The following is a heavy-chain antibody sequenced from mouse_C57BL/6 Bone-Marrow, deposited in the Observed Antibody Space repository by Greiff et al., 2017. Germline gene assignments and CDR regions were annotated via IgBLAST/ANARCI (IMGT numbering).Heavy chain of an antibody. CDR2: ISSGSSTI. CDR1: GFTFSDYG. V-gene: IGHV5-17*01. CDR3: ARGGTVVATGAMDY. D-gene: IGHD1-1*01. Sequence: EVKVEESGGGLVKPGGSLKLSCAASGFTFSDYGMHWVRQAPEKGLAWVAYISSGSSTIYYADTVKGRFTISRDNAKNTLFLQMTRLRSEDTAMYYCARGGTVVATGAMDYWGQGTSVAVSS. J-gene: IGHJ4*01.